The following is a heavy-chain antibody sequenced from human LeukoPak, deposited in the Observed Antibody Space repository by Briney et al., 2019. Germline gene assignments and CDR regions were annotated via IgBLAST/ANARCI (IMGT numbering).Heavy chain of an antibody. V-gene: IGHV3-23*01. Sequence: GGSLRLSCTVSGFTLSSYEMSWIRQAPGKGLEWVSSIDYSGGSSYYADSVKGRFTISRDDSKNTLYLQLNSLRAEDTAVYYCARYLVGPLVGSYYSHYMDVWGKGTTVTISS. D-gene: IGHD2-2*01. CDR2: IDYSGGSS. J-gene: IGHJ6*03. CDR1: GFTLSSYE. CDR3: ARYLVGPLVGSYYSHYMDV.